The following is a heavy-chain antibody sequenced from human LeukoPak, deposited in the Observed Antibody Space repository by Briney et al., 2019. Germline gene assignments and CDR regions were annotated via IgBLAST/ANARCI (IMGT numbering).Heavy chain of an antibody. J-gene: IGHJ6*03. CDR2: ISGSGGST. CDR3: ARTYGDYSYYMDV. CDR1: GFTFSSYA. D-gene: IGHD4-17*01. Sequence: GGSLRLSCAASGFTFSSYAMSWVRQAPGKGLEWVSAISGSGGSTYYADSAKGRFTISRDNSKNTLYLQMNSLRAEDTAVYYCARTYGDYSYYMDVWGKGTTVTVSS. V-gene: IGHV3-23*01.